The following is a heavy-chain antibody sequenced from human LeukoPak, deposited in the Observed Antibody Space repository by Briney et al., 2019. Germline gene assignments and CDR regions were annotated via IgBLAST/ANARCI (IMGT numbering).Heavy chain of an antibody. CDR2: ISAADGDNT. CDR3: AKFKGHYYYDSSGYCDN. J-gene: IGHJ4*02. D-gene: IGHD3-22*01. Sequence: GGSLRLSCVASGFTFRNFAMSWVRQAPGKGLEWVSAISAADGDNTYYADSVKGRFTISRDNSENTLHLQMSSLRAEDTAVYYCAKFKGHYYYDSSGYCDNWGQGTLVTVSS. V-gene: IGHV3-23*01. CDR1: GFTFRNFA.